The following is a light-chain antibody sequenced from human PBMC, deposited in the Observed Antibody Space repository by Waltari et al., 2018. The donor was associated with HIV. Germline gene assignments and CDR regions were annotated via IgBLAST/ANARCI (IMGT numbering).Light chain of an antibody. CDR2: RND. CDR1: SSNIGSNY. J-gene: IGLJ2*01. CDR3: ATWDDSLSGVL. V-gene: IGLV1-47*01. Sequence: SVLTQPPSASGTPGQRVTISSSGRSSNIGSNYVFWYQQVPGTAPKLLLYRNDQRPSGVPDRVSGSTSGTSASLAISGLRPEDEADYYCATWDDSLSGVLFDGGTKLTVL.